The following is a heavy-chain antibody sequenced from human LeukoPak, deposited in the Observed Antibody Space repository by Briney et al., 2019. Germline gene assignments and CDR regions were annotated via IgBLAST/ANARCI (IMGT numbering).Heavy chain of an antibody. CDR1: GDIFSNYG. CDR3: ARDPDDLLSGGSYYDNGMDV. V-gene: IGHV1-69*04. D-gene: IGHD3-3*01. CDR2: IIPILNIL. J-gene: IGHJ6*02. Sequence: SVKVSCKASGDIFSNYGISWVRQAPGQGLEWMARIIPILNILNYAQKFQGRLTTSADKPTSTAYMELSSLTSEDTAVYYCARDPDDLLSGGSYYDNGMDVWGQGTTVTVSS.